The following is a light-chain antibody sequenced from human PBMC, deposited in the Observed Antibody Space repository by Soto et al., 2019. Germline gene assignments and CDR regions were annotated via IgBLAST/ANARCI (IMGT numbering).Light chain of an antibody. CDR3: QRYGHLPQVP. CDR2: DAS. Sequence: DIQMTQAPSSLSSSVGDRVTMTCQASQDITNRLNWDQHKPGKAPKLLIYDASNLEAGGQARFSGSRSGTYFSLTITNLQPEDFAPYNWQRYGHLPQVPFGPGTKLD. CDR1: QDITNR. J-gene: IGKJ3*01. V-gene: IGKV1-33*01.